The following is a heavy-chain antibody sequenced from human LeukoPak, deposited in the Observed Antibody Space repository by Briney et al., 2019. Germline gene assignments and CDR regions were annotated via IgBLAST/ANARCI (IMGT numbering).Heavy chain of an antibody. V-gene: IGHV3-74*01. J-gene: IGHJ4*02. CDR1: GFTFSSYW. Sequence: HPGGSLRLSCAASGFTFSSYWMHWVRQAPGKGLVWVSRINGDGSATTYADSVKGRFTISRDNSKNTLYLQMNSLRAEDTAVYYCARRAGAYSHPYDYWGQGTLVTVSS. CDR3: ARRAGAYSHPYDY. D-gene: IGHD4/OR15-4a*01. CDR2: INGDGSAT.